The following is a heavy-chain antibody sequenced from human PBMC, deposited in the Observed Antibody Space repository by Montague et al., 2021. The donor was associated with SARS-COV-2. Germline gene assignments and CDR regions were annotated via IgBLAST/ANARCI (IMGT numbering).Heavy chain of an antibody. D-gene: IGHD6-6*01. CDR1: GVSITSFT. Sequence: SETLSLTCAVTGVSITSFTRSWFRQPAGKGLAWFVRITNNGTTNYSPSLRSRVTMSVDTSQNQFSLHMNSVTAADTAIYYCARTPTRPLSLDSWGQGTLVTVSS. J-gene: IGHJ4*02. CDR3: ARTPTRPLSLDS. V-gene: IGHV4-4*07. CDR2: ITNNGTT.